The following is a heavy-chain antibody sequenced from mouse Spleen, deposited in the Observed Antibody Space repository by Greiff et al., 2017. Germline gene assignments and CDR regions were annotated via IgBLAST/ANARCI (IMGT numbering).Heavy chain of an antibody. CDR1: GYAFSSYW. J-gene: IGHJ1*01. CDR3: ARRGLRHWYFDV. V-gene: IGHV1-80*01. Sequence: VQLQQSGAELVKPGASVKISCKASGYAFSSYWMNWVKQRPGKGLEWIGQIYPGDGDTNYNGKFKGKATLTADKSSSTAYMQLSSLTSEDSAVYFCARRGLRHWYFDVWGAGTTVTVSS. D-gene: IGHD2-4*01. CDR2: IYPGDGDT.